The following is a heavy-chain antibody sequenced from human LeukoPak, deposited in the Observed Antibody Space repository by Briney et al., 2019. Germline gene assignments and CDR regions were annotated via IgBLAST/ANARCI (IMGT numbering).Heavy chain of an antibody. Sequence: GGSLRLSCAPSGFTFSTYAMSWVRQAPGKGLEWVSAISGNGAGTYYADSVKGRFTISRDNSKNTLYLQMNSLRAEDTAVYYCAKDTGGPAAWGQGTLVTVSS. J-gene: IGHJ4*02. D-gene: IGHD1-14*01. CDR1: GFTFSTYA. CDR2: ISGNGAGT. V-gene: IGHV3-23*01. CDR3: AKDTGGPAA.